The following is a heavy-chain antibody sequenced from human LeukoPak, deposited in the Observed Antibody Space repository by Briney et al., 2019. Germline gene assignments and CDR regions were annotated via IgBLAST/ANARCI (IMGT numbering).Heavy chain of an antibody. V-gene: IGHV4-34*10. D-gene: IGHD4-17*01. CDR1: GGSFSNYY. J-gene: IGHJ4*02. CDR2: IVHSGAT. CDR3: ARAYAGDYSEFDY. Sequence: PSETLSLTCGVYGGSFSNYYWTWIRQSPGKGLEWIGEIVHSGATNYSPSLKSRMSMSVDTSKRQFSLKLSSVTAADTAVYYCARAYAGDYSEFDYWGQGTLVTVSS.